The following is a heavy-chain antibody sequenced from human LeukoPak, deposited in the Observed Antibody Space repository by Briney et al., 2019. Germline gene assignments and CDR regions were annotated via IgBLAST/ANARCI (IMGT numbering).Heavy chain of an antibody. V-gene: IGHV1-18*01. CDR1: GYTFSSYG. Sequence: ASVKVSCKASGYTFSSYGISWVRQAPGQGLEWMGWISAYNGDTHYAQKFQGRVTMTTDTSTSTAYMELRSLRSDDTAMYYCARRGGKNYGDYLLYYYYMDVWGRGTTVTVSS. CDR2: ISAYNGDT. D-gene: IGHD4-17*01. CDR3: ARRGGKNYGDYLLYYYYMDV. J-gene: IGHJ6*03.